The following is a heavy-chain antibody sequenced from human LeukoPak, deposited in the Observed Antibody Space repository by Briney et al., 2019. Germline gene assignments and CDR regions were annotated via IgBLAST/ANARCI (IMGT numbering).Heavy chain of an antibody. Sequence: PGGSLRLSCAASGFTFDDFGMTWVRQAPGKGLEWVSGINWNGISTGYADSVKGRFTISRDNAKNSLYLQMNSLRAEDTALYYCARSPRIIMVRGLISYYYMDVWGKGTTVTVSS. V-gene: IGHV3-20*04. CDR1: GFTFDDFG. CDR2: INWNGIST. J-gene: IGHJ6*03. CDR3: ARSPRIIMVRGLISYYYMDV. D-gene: IGHD3-10*01.